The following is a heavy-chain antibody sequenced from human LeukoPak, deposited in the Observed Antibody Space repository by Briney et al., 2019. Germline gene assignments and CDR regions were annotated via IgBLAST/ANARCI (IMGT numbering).Heavy chain of an antibody. CDR3: ARENTYYYGSGRSR. V-gene: IGHV3-48*01. Sequence: GGSLRLSCAASGFTFSSYSMNWVRQAPGKGLEWVSYISSSSSTIYYADSVKGRFTISRDNAKNSLYLQMNSLRAEDTAVYYCARENTYYYGSGRSRWGQGTLVTVSS. J-gene: IGHJ4*02. CDR1: GFTFSSYS. CDR2: ISSSSSTI. D-gene: IGHD3-10*01.